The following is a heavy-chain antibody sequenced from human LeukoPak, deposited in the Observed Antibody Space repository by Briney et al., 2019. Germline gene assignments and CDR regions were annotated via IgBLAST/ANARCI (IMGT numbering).Heavy chain of an antibody. CDR1: GFTFSSYD. CDR2: VSYDGYSQ. D-gene: IGHD5-18*01. Sequence: PGRSLRLSCAASGFTFSSYDMHWVRQAPGKGLEWVAVVSYDGYSQYYGDSVKGRFTISRVNSKNTLYLQMDSLRTEDTAVYYCAKRHSYGFDYWGQGTLATVSS. V-gene: IGHV3-30*18. J-gene: IGHJ4*02. CDR3: AKRHSYGFDY.